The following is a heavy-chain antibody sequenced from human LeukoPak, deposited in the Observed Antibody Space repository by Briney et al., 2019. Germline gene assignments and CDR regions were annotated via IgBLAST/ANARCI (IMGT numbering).Heavy chain of an antibody. V-gene: IGHV3-43*02. CDR1: GFTFDDYA. Sequence: GGSLRLXCAASGFTFDDYAMHWVRQAPGKGLEWVSLISGDGGSTYYADSVKGRFTISRDNSKSSLYLQMNSLRTEDTALYYCAKESSGSYSLDYWGQGTLVTVSS. D-gene: IGHD1-26*01. CDR2: ISGDGGST. J-gene: IGHJ4*02. CDR3: AKESSGSYSLDY.